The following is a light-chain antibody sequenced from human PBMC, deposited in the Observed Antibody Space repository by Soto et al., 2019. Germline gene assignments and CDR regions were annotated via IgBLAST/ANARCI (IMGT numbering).Light chain of an antibody. CDR2: DAS. CDR3: QQYNSYSSFT. V-gene: IGKV1-5*01. CDR1: QSISSW. J-gene: IGKJ2*01. Sequence: DIQMTQSPSNLSASVGDRVTITCRASQSISSWLAWYQQKPGKAPKVLIYDASSLERGVPSRFSGSGSGTEFTRTISSLQSDDLATYYCQQYNSYSSFTFGQGTKLEIK.